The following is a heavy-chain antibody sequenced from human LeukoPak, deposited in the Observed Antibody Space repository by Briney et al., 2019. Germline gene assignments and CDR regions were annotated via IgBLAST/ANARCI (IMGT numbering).Heavy chain of an antibody. Sequence: GGSLRLSCVASGFTFTSYWMSWVRQAPGKGLEWVANIKQDGSEKYYLDSLEGRFTISRDNARNSVYLQINRLRAEDTAVYYCARRGTIAVPVFWFDPWGQGTLVIVSS. V-gene: IGHV3-7*01. D-gene: IGHD6-19*01. CDR3: ARRGTIAVPVFWFDP. CDR2: IKQDGSEK. CDR1: GFTFTSYW. J-gene: IGHJ5*02.